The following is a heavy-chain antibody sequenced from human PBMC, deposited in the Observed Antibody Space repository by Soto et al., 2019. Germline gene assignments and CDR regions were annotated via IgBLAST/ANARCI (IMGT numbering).Heavy chain of an antibody. CDR2: IIPIFGTT. CDR1: GDIFSGYS. V-gene: IGHV1-69*14. D-gene: IGHD5-12*01. J-gene: IGHJ4*02. CDR3: ARDLGSGYDPGDY. Sequence: QVQLVQSGAEVKKPGSSVKVSCKTSGDIFSGYSISWVRQAPGQGLEWMGGIIPIFGTTNYAQRFQGRVTITADKSTNTVYMELYSLKSEDTAVYYCARDLGSGYDPGDYWGQGTLVTVSS.